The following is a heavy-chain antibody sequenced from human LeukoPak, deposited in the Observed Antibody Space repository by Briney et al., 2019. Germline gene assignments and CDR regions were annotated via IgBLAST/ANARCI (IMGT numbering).Heavy chain of an antibody. CDR1: GYSFTTYW. V-gene: IGHV5-51*01. CDR2: IYPGDSDT. CDR3: ARLLAVAGVRPRQLGIDY. Sequence: GESLKISCKGSGYSFTTYWIGWVRQMPGKGLEWMGIIYPGDSDTRYSPSFQGQVTISADKSISTAYQQWSSLKASDTAMYYCARLLAVAGVRPRQLGIDYWGQGNLVTVTS. D-gene: IGHD6-19*01. J-gene: IGHJ4*02.